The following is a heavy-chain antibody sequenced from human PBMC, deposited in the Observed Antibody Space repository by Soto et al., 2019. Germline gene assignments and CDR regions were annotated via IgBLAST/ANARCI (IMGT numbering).Heavy chain of an antibody. D-gene: IGHD5-12*01. J-gene: IGHJ6*02. CDR3: ARDEGGYDFNTYYYYYGMDV. CDR1: GGTFSSYA. Sequence: ASVKVSCKASGGTFSSYAISWVRQAPGQGLKWMGGIIPIFGTANYAQKFQGRVTITADESTSTAYMELSSLRSEDTAVYYCARDEGGYDFNTYYYYYGMDVWGQGTTVTVSS. V-gene: IGHV1-69*13. CDR2: IIPIFGTA.